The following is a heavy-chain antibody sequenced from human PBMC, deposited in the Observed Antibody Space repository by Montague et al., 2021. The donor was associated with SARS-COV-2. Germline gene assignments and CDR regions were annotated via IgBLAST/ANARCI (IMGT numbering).Heavy chain of an antibody. CDR2: INHSGST. CDR3: ATVQKVSLIIMFRSGWFDP. CDR1: GGSFSGYY. Sequence: SESLSLTCTVYGGSFSGYYWSWIRQPPGKGLEWIGEINHSGSTNYNPSLKSRVTISVDTSKKQFSLRLNSATAADTAVYYCATVQKVSLIIMFRSGWFDPWGQGTLVTVSS. V-gene: IGHV4-34*01. J-gene: IGHJ5*02. D-gene: IGHD3-22*01.